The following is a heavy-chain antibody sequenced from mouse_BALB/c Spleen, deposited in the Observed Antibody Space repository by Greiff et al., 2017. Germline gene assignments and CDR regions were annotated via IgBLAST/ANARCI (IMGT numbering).Heavy chain of an antibody. J-gene: IGHJ2*01. CDR1: GFTFSSYT. CDR3: ARHYYGSSYRHYFDY. Sequence: EVNVVESGGGLVQPGGSLKLSCAASGFTFSSYTMSWVRQTPEKRLEWVAYISNGGGSTYYPDTVKGRFTISRDNAKNTLYLQMSSLKSEDTAMYYCARHYYGSSYRHYFDYWGQGTTLTVSS. V-gene: IGHV5-12-2*01. D-gene: IGHD1-1*01. CDR2: ISNGGGST.